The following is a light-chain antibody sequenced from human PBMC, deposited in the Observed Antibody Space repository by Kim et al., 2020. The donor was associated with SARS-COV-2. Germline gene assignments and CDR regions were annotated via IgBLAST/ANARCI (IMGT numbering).Light chain of an antibody. V-gene: IGKV3-11*01. CDR1: QTVSNY. Sequence: PGKRATLSCGTSQTVSNYLAWYQQKPGQAPRLLIYDASNRATGIPVRFSGSGSGTDFSLTISNLEAEDFAVYYCQYRRTFGQGTKVDIK. J-gene: IGKJ1*01. CDR3: QYRRT. CDR2: DAS.